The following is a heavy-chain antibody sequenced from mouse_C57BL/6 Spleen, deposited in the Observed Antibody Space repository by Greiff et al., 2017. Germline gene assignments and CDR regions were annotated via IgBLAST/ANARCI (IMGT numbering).Heavy chain of an antibody. CDR1: GYAFSSSW. D-gene: IGHD1-1*01. CDR3: ARWGTTVVIEY. Sequence: QVQLQQSGPELVKPGASVKISCKASGYAFSSSWMNWVKQRPGKGLEWIGRIYPGDGDTNYNGKFKGKATLTADKSSSTAYMQLSSLTSEDSAVYFCARWGTTVVIEYWGQGTTLTVSS. V-gene: IGHV1-82*01. CDR2: IYPGDGDT. J-gene: IGHJ2*01.